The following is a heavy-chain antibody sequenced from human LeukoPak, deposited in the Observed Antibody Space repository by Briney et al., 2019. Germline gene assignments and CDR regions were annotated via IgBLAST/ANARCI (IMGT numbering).Heavy chain of an antibody. Sequence: ASVKVSCKASGYTFTGYYMHWVRQAPGQGLEWMGRINPNSGGTNYAQKFQGRVTMTRDTSISTAYMELSRPRSDDTAVYYCARDPCSGGSCYYYYYGMDVWGQGTTVTVSS. CDR1: GYTFTGYY. J-gene: IGHJ6*02. CDR2: INPNSGGT. D-gene: IGHD2-15*01. V-gene: IGHV1-2*06. CDR3: ARDPCSGGSCYYYYYGMDV.